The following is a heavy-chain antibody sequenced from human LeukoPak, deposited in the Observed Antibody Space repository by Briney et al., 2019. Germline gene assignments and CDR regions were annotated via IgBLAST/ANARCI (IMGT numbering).Heavy chain of an antibody. Sequence: GGSLRLSCAASGFTFSRYSMHWVRQAPGKGLEWVSSISSSSSYIYYADSVKGRFTISRDNAKNSLYLQMNSLRAEDTAVYYCARFCSSYYDSSCADYWGQGTLVTVSS. D-gene: IGHD3-22*01. CDR1: GFTFSRYS. V-gene: IGHV3-21*01. CDR2: ISSSSSYI. CDR3: ARFCSSYYDSSCADY. J-gene: IGHJ4*02.